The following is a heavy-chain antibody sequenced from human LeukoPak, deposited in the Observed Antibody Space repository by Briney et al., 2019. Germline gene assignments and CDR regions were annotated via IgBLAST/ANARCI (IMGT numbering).Heavy chain of an antibody. D-gene: IGHD3-22*01. CDR3: AKLPGDFPTHPDSSGYYFDY. Sequence: GGSLRLSCAASGFTFSSYAMSWVRQAPGKGLEWVSAISGSGGSTYYADSVKGRFTISRDNSKNTLYLQMNSLRAEDTAVYYCAKLPGDFPTHPDSSGYYFDYWGQGTLVTVSS. J-gene: IGHJ4*02. V-gene: IGHV3-23*01. CDR1: GFTFSSYA. CDR2: ISGSGGST.